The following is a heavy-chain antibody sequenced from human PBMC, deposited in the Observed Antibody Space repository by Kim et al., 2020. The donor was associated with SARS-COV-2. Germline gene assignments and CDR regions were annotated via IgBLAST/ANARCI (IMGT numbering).Heavy chain of an antibody. Sequence: YYADSVKGRFTISRDNAKNSLYLQMNSLRDEDTAVYYCARLPMVRGEVDYWGQGTLVTVSS. CDR3: ARLPMVRGEVDY. D-gene: IGHD3-10*01. J-gene: IGHJ4*02. V-gene: IGHV3-48*02.